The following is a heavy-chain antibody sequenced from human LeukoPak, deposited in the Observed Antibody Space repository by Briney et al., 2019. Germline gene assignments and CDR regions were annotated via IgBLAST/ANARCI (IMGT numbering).Heavy chain of an antibody. J-gene: IGHJ4*01. CDR3: ASRITMVRGTMRDY. D-gene: IGHD3-10*01. V-gene: IGHV4-34*01. CDR2: INHSGST. Sequence: PGGSLRLSCAASGFTFSNAWMNWVRQAPGKGLEWIGEINHSGSTNYNPSLKSRVTISVDTSKNQFSLKLSSVTAADTAVYYCASRITMVRGTMRDYWGHGTLVTVSS. CDR1: GFTFSNAW.